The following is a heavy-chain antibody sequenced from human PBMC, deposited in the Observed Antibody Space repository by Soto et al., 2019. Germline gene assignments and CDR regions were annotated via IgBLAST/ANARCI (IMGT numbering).Heavy chain of an antibody. CDR3: ARDGSGSNAFDI. Sequence: SETLSLTCTVSGGSISSGDYYWSWIRQPPGKGLEWIGYIYYSGSTYYSPSLKSRVTISVDTSKNQFSLKLSSVTAADTVVYYCARDGSGSNAFDIWGQGTMVTVSS. V-gene: IGHV4-30-4*01. D-gene: IGHD3-10*01. CDR2: IYYSGST. J-gene: IGHJ3*02. CDR1: GGSISSGDYY.